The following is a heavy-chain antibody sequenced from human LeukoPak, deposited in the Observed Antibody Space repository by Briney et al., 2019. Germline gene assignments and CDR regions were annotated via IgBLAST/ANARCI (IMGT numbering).Heavy chain of an antibody. V-gene: IGHV3-20*04. CDR3: ARRGGGMTTVINAGAFDI. CDR1: GFTYSHYG. D-gene: IGHD4-17*01. Sequence: PGRSLRLSCAASGFTYSHYGTHWVRQAPGKGLEWVSGINWNGGSTDYADSVKGRFTTSRDNAKNSLYLQMNSLRADDTALYYCARRGGGMTTVINAGAFDIWGQGTMVTVSS. J-gene: IGHJ3*02. CDR2: INWNGGST.